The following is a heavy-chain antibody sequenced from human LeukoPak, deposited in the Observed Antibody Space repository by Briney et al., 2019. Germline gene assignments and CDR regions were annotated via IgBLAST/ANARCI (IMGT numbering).Heavy chain of an antibody. Sequence: SETLSLTCTVSGGSINSGSDYWTWIRQPAGKGLEWIGRIYTTGTTTYSPSLKSRVTMSVDTSKNQFSLKLSSVTAADTAVYYCAKDSSTWGNLAGHFDSWGQGTLVTVSS. D-gene: IGHD6-13*01. CDR2: IYTTGTT. CDR3: AKDSSTWGNLAGHFDS. CDR1: GGSINSGSDY. J-gene: IGHJ4*02. V-gene: IGHV4-61*02.